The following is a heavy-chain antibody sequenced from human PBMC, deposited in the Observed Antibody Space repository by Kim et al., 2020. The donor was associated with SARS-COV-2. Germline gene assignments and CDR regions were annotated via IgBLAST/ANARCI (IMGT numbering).Heavy chain of an antibody. V-gene: IGHV3-21*01. CDR3: ARAGTGEPYLRYFDWLPDY. Sequence: GGSLRLSCAASGFTFSSYSMNWVRQAPGKGLEWVSSISSSSSYIYYADSVKGRFTISRDNAKNSLYLQMNSLRAEDTAVYYCARAGTGEPYLRYFDWLPDYWGQGTLVTVSS. D-gene: IGHD3-9*01. CDR1: GFTFSSYS. J-gene: IGHJ4*02. CDR2: ISSSSSYI.